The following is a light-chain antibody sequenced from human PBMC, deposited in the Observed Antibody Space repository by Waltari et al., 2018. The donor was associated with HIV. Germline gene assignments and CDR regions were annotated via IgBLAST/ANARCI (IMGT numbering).Light chain of an antibody. CDR2: GNY. CDR3: ASWDASLNGWV. CDR1: TSNIGLKP. Sequence: QSVVTQPPSLSVTPGQTVTISCSGSTSNIGLKPVNWYQHLPGTAPKRLIYGNYQRPSGVPDRFSASKSGTSASLAISGLQSEDEADYYCASWDASLNGWVFGGGTKLTVL. V-gene: IGLV1-44*01. J-gene: IGLJ3*02.